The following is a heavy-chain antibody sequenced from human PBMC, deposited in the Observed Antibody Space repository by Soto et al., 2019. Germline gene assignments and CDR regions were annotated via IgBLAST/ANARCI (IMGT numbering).Heavy chain of an antibody. Sequence: ASVKVSCKASGYTFTSYAMHWVRQAPGQRLERMGWINAGNGNTKYSQKFQGRVTITRDTSASTAYMELSSLRSEDTAVYYCARRFEYSSQLPAFDYWGQGTLVTVSS. J-gene: IGHJ4*02. CDR3: ARRFEYSSQLPAFDY. CDR2: INAGNGNT. CDR1: GYTFTSYA. V-gene: IGHV1-3*01. D-gene: IGHD6-6*01.